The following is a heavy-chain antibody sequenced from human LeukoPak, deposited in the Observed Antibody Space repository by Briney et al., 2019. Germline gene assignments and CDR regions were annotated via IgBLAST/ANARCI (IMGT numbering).Heavy chain of an antibody. CDR3: ARYAIHYGMDV. CDR1: GFTFNSYT. Sequence: PGGSLRLSCAASGFTFNSYTMNWVRQAPGKGLEWVSSISSSSGYIYYADSVKGRFTISRDNTKNSLYLQMNSLRVEDTAVYYCARYAIHYGMDVWGQGTTVTVSS. V-gene: IGHV3-21*01. D-gene: IGHD2-8*01. J-gene: IGHJ6*02. CDR2: ISSSSGYI.